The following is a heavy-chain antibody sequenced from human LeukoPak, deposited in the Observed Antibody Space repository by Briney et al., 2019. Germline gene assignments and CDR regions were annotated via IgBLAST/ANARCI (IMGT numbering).Heavy chain of an antibody. D-gene: IGHD2-15*01. J-gene: IGHJ3*01. Sequence: PGGSLRLSCAASEFTFSSHQMSWVRQAPGKGLEGGAKITQDGSEKYYMDSVKGRFIISRDNGKNSLYLQMNSLRVEDTAVYYCARDWRQDNAFDLWGQGTMVTVSS. CDR2: ITQDGSEK. CDR3: ARDWRQDNAFDL. V-gene: IGHV3-7*01. CDR1: EFTFSSHQ.